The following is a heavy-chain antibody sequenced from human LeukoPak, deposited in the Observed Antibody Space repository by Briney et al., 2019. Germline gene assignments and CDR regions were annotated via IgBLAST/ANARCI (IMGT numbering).Heavy chain of an antibody. CDR2: MNPNSGNT. CDR1: GYTFTSYD. CDR3: ARGYYYGSGSYFYWFDP. D-gene: IGHD3-10*01. V-gene: IGHV1-8*03. Sequence: ASVKVSCKASGYTFTSYDINWVRQATGQGLEWMGWMNPNSGNTGHAQKFQGRVTITRNTSISTAYMELSSLRSEDTAVYYCARGYYYGSGSYFYWFDPWGQGTLVTVSS. J-gene: IGHJ5*02.